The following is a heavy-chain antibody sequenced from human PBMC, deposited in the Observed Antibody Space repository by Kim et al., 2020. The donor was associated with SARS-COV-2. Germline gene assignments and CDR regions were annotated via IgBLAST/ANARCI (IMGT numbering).Heavy chain of an antibody. D-gene: IGHD5-18*01. J-gene: IGHJ4*02. CDR1: GGSISSGGYY. Sequence: SETLSLTCTVSGGSISSGGYYWSWIRQHPGKGLEWIGYIYYSGSTYYNPSLKTRVTISVDTSKNQFSLRLSSVTAADTAVYDCARCDTAMVFDYWGQGTLVTVSS. V-gene: IGHV4-31*03. CDR3: ARCDTAMVFDY. CDR2: IYYSGST.